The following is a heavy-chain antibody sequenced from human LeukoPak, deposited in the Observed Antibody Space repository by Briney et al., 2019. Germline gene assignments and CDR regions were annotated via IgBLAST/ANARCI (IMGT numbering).Heavy chain of an antibody. D-gene: IGHD3-10*01. Sequence: SETLSLTCTVSGGSISSSSYYWGWIRQPPVKGLEWIGSIYYSGSTYYNPSLKSRVTISVDTSKNQFSLKLSSVTAADTAVYYCARSGTTMVRGVMSFDYWGQGTLVTVSS. CDR2: IYYSGST. CDR3: ARSGTTMVRGVMSFDY. CDR1: GGSISSSSYY. V-gene: IGHV4-39*01. J-gene: IGHJ4*02.